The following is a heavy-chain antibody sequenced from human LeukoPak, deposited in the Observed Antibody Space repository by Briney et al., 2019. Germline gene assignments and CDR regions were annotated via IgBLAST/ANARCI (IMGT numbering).Heavy chain of an antibody. V-gene: IGHV1-69*13. D-gene: IGHD5-24*01. CDR1: GGTFSSYA. CDR3: AREMAHGVAFDI. Sequence: ASVKVSCKASGGTFSSYAISWVRQAPGQGLEWMGGIIPIFGTANYAQKFQGRVTITADEFTSTAYMELSSLRSEDTAVYYCAREMAHGVAFDIWGQGTMVTVSS. J-gene: IGHJ3*02. CDR2: IIPIFGTA.